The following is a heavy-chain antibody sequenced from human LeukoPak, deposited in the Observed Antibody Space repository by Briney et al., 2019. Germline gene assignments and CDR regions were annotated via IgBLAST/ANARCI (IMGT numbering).Heavy chain of an antibody. J-gene: IGHJ5*02. D-gene: IGHD2-8*01. CDR2: SYSGGSS. V-gene: IGHV3-53*01. CDR3: ARDRRGYCTNGVCYETSANWFDP. Sequence: GGSLRLSCAASGFTVSSNYMSWVRQAPGKGLEWVSVSYSGGSSYYADSVKGRFTISRDNAKNSLYLQMNSLKAEDTAVYYCARDRRGYCTNGVCYETSANWFDPWGQGTLVTVSS. CDR1: GFTVSSNY.